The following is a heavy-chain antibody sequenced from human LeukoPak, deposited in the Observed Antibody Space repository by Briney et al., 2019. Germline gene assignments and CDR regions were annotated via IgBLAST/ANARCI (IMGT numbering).Heavy chain of an antibody. CDR3: ARDGLGYCGRTTGYFDGLGFNN. Sequence: GGSLRLSCAASGFKYSSYWMSWVRQAPGKGLEWVANIKEDGSEKYYVDSVKGRFSISRDNAKNSVYLQMDSLRVEDTAVYYWARDGLGYCGRTTGYFDGLGFNNWGQGHMVTVPP. D-gene: IGHD2-2*01. J-gene: IGHJ4*02. CDR2: IKEDGSEK. V-gene: IGHV3-7*01. CDR1: GFKYSSYW.